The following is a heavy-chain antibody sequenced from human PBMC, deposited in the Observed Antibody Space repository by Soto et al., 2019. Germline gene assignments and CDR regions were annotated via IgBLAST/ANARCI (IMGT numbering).Heavy chain of an antibody. J-gene: IGHJ4*02. CDR3: AKKSGVGATWYFDY. D-gene: IGHD1-26*01. V-gene: IGHV3-23*01. Sequence: VGSLRLSCAASGFTFSNYGMSWVRQAPGKGLEWVSALPEIGTNTYYADSVKGRFTISRDNSKNTLFLQIDNLRAGDTAVYYCAKKSGVGATWYFDYWGQGTLVTVSS. CDR1: GFTFSNYG. CDR2: LPEIGTNT.